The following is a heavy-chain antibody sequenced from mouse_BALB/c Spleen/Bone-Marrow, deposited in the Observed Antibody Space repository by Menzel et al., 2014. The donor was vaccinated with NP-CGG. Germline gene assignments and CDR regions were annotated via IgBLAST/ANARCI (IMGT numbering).Heavy chain of an antibody. J-gene: IGHJ4*01. D-gene: IGHD1-1*01. V-gene: IGHV5-17*02. CDR2: ISSGSSTI. Sequence: EVMLVESGGGLVQPGGSRKLSCAASGITFSSFGMHWVRQAPEKGLEWVAYISSGSSTIYYADTVKGRFTISRDNPKNTLFLQMTSLRSEDTAMYYCASDYGYAMDYWGQGTSVTVSS. CDR3: ASDYGYAMDY. CDR1: GITFSSFG.